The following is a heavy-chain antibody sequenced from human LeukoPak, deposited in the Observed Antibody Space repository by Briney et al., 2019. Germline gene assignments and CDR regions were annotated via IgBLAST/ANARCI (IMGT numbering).Heavy chain of an antibody. D-gene: IGHD2-2*02. V-gene: IGHV4-39*01. J-gene: IGHJ4*02. Sequence: PSETLSLTCTVSGGSISSSSYYWGWIRQPPGKGLEWIGSIYYSGSTYYNPSLKSRVTISVDTSKNQFSLKLSSVTAADTAVYYCARQGRRGVNGVVAKDIVVVPAAIRTIDYWGQGTLVTVSS. CDR3: ARQGRRGVNGVVAKDIVVVPAAIRTIDY. CDR1: GGSISSSSYY. CDR2: IYYSGST.